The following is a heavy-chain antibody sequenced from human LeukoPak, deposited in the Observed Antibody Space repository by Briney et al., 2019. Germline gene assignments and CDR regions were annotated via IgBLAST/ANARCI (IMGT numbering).Heavy chain of an antibody. CDR2: INPNSGGT. D-gene: IGHD6-13*01. CDR1: GYTFTGYY. CDR3: ARALRPKAAGAQPTNHMDV. V-gene: IGHV1-2*02. J-gene: IGHJ6*03. Sequence: ASEKVSCKASGYTFTGYYMHWVRQAPGQGLEWMGWINPNSGGTNYAQKFQGRVTMTRDTSISTAYMELSRLRSDDTAVYYCARALRPKAAGAQPTNHMDVWGKGTTVTVFS.